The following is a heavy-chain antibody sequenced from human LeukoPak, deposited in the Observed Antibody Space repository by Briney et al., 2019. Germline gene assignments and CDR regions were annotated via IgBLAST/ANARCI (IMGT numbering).Heavy chain of an antibody. Sequence: SETLSLTCAVSGGSITNYFWTWIRQPPGKGLEWIGYIYYSGSTDYNPSLKSRVTISVDTSKNQFSLKLSSVTAADTAVYFCARAGYYDSGGYNGHFDYWGQGTLVTVSS. J-gene: IGHJ4*02. D-gene: IGHD3-22*01. CDR2: IYYSGST. V-gene: IGHV4-59*01. CDR3: ARAGYYDSGGYNGHFDY. CDR1: GGSITNYF.